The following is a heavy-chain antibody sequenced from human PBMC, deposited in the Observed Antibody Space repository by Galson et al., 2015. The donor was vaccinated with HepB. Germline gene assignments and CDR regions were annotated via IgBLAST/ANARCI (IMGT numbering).Heavy chain of an antibody. D-gene: IGHD2-15*01. J-gene: IGHJ4*02. Sequence: SLRLSCAASGFTFSAYAMHWVRQAPGKGLEWAAVISYDGTRKFYADSVKGQFTISRDNSKNTLYLQMNSLRVEDTAIYYCARGCSGGSCSVYWGQGTLVTVSS. CDR3: ARGCSGGSCSVY. CDR1: GFTFSAYA. V-gene: IGHV3-30-3*01. CDR2: ISYDGTRK.